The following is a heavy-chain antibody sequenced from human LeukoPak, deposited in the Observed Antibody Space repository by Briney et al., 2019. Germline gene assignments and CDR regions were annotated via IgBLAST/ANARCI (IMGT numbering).Heavy chain of an antibody. Sequence: GGSLRLSCAASGFTFSSYWMSWVRQAPGKGLEWVANIKQDGSEKYYVDSVKGRFTISRDNAKNSLYLQMNSLRAEDTAVYYCARDEPYYYDSSGSSFDYWGQGTLVTVSP. CDR1: GFTFSSYW. D-gene: IGHD3-22*01. J-gene: IGHJ4*02. V-gene: IGHV3-7*01. CDR3: ARDEPYYYDSSGSSFDY. CDR2: IKQDGSEK.